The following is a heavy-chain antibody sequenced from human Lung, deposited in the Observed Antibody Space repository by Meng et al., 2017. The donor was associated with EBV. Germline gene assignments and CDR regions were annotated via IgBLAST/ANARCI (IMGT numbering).Heavy chain of an antibody. Sequence: QVQPQEPAPGLVRPSHTLSLPCTVSGDSISSGEYFWSWIRQPPGKGLEWIGYMDYRGSTFYNPSLKSRVTISVDTSKNQFSLKLSSVTAADTAAYFCVRGELLWDYWGQGTLVTVSS. D-gene: IGHD2-2*01. CDR1: GDSISSGEYF. V-gene: IGHV4-30-4*01. J-gene: IGHJ4*02. CDR3: VRGELLWDY. CDR2: MDYRGST.